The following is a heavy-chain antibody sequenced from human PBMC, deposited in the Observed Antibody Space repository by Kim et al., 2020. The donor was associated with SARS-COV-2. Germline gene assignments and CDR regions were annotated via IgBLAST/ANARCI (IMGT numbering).Heavy chain of an antibody. CDR3: ASLGGVIMGYYYYGMDV. V-gene: IGHV3-9*01. D-gene: IGHD3-10*01. J-gene: IGHJ6*02. Sequence: VTGRFTISRENAKNSLYLQINSLRAEDTALYYCASLGGVIMGYYYYGMDVWGQGTTVTVSS.